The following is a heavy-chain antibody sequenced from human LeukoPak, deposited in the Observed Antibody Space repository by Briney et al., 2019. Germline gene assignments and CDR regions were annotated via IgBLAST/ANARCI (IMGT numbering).Heavy chain of an antibody. Sequence: ASVKVSCKASGGTFSSYAISWVRQAPGQGLEWMGGIIPIFGTANYAQKFQGRVTITTDESTSTAYMELSSLRSEDTAVYYCARGGGHDYGDYVGLAWGQGTLVTVSS. D-gene: IGHD4-17*01. CDR3: ARGGGHDYGDYVGLA. V-gene: IGHV1-69*05. CDR1: GGTFSSYA. J-gene: IGHJ5*02. CDR2: IIPIFGTA.